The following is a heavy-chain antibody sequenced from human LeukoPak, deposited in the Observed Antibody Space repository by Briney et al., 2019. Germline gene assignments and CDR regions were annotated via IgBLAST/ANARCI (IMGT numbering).Heavy chain of an antibody. CDR3: ATPNIRGTIDPIDV. V-gene: IGHV4-38-2*02. CDR2: IHSTGAT. Sequence: SETLSLTCTVSGYSISIDYYCGWIRPPPGKGLEWIATIHSTGATYYSPSLRRRATISLDTSANQFSLELRSVSAADTAVDFCATPNIRGTIDPIDVWGNGTTVIVSS. J-gene: IGHJ6*04. D-gene: IGHD2/OR15-2a*01. CDR1: GYSISIDYY.